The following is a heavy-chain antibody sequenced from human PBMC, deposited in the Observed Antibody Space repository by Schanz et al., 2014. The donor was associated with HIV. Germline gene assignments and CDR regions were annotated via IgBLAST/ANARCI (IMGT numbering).Heavy chain of an antibody. D-gene: IGHD1-26*01. V-gene: IGHV3-9*01. CDR2: ISWNRGRR. Sequence: EVQLMESGGGLVQPGRSLRLSCAASGFSLEDYAMHWVRQAPGKGLEWVSGISWNRGRRGYGDAVKGRFTVSRDNANNFLYLQMNDLRVEDTAVYYCAKGIMGATEYYYGMDVWGQGTTVIVSS. CDR1: GFSLEDYA. CDR3: AKGIMGATEYYYGMDV. J-gene: IGHJ6*02.